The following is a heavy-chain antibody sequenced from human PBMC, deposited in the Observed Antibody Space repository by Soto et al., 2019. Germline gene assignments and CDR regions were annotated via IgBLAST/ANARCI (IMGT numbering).Heavy chain of an antibody. Sequence: PGGSLRLSCAASGFTFSSYAMSWVRQAPGKGLEWVSAISGSGGSTYYADSVKGRFTISRDNSKNTLYLQMNSLRAEDTAVYYCAKAHSSGGSCYLPKHYYYYGMDVWGQGTTVTAP. CDR2: ISGSGGST. CDR3: AKAHSSGGSCYLPKHYYYYGMDV. J-gene: IGHJ6*02. V-gene: IGHV3-23*01. CDR1: GFTFSSYA. D-gene: IGHD2-15*01.